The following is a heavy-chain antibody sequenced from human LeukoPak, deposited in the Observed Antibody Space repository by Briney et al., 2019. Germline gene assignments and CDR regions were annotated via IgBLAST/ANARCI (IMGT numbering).Heavy chain of an antibody. CDR3: AKDFTQVVVVAATNSWFDP. Sequence: ASVKVSCKASRYPFTSYYMHWVRQAPGRGLEWMGIINPTDGSTSYAQRFLGRVTMTRDTSTSTVYMELSSLRSEDTAVYYCAKDFTQVVVVAATNSWFDPWGQGTLVTVSS. J-gene: IGHJ5*02. V-gene: IGHV1-46*01. D-gene: IGHD2-15*01. CDR1: RYPFTSYY. CDR2: INPTDGST.